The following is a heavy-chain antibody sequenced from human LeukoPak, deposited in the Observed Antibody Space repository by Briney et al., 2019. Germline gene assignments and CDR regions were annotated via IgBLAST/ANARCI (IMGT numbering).Heavy chain of an antibody. CDR2: INPNSGGT. CDR1: GYTFTGYY. Sequence: GASVKVSCKASGYTFTGYYMHWVRQAPGQGLEWMGRINPNSGGTNYAQKFQGRVTMTRDTSLSTAYMELSRLRSDDTAVYYCARGRRSGGSCYSDYWGQGTLVTVSS. CDR3: ARGRRSGGSCYSDY. V-gene: IGHV1-2*06. J-gene: IGHJ4*02. D-gene: IGHD2-15*01.